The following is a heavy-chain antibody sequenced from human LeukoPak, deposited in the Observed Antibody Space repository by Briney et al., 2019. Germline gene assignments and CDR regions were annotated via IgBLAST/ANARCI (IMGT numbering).Heavy chain of an antibody. CDR1: GGTSNNYR. CDR3: ARVQFGNGWSAFDH. J-gene: IGHJ4*02. D-gene: IGHD6-19*01. Sequence: SVKVSCKASGGTSNNYRINWVRQAPGQGLEWMGGIIPLFETVSYSQKFKGRVTITADDSTTTGYMELSSLSADDTAIYYCARVQFGNGWSAFDHWGQRTVITVSS. CDR2: IIPLFETV. V-gene: IGHV1-69*01.